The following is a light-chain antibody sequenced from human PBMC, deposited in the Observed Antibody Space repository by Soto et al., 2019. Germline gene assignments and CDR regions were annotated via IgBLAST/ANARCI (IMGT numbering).Light chain of an antibody. Sequence: TQYPSSLSASVGDTIAITCRSFQTIRKSLNWYQQKPGQAPRLLIYDASNRATGIPAGFSGSGSGTDFTLTIRSLEPEDFAIYYCQQRTNWPLTTFGHGTRLEIK. J-gene: IGKJ5*01. V-gene: IGKV3-11*01. CDR3: QQRTNWPLTT. CDR1: QTIRKS. CDR2: DAS.